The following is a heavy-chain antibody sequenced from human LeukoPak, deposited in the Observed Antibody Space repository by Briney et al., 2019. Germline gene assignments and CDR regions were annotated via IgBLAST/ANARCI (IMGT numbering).Heavy chain of an antibody. CDR2: IDWDDDK. Sequence: SGPALVKPTQTLTLTCTFSGFSLSTSGMCVSWIRQPPGKALEWLALIDWDDDKYYSTSLKTRLTISKNTSKNQVVLTMTNMDPVDTATYYCARAKYYYDSSGYPNFDYWGQGTLVTVSS. V-gene: IGHV2-70*01. J-gene: IGHJ4*02. D-gene: IGHD3-22*01. CDR1: GFSLSTSGMC. CDR3: ARAKYYYDSSGYPNFDY.